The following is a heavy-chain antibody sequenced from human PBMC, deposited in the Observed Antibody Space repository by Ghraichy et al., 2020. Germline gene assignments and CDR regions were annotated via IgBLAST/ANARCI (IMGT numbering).Heavy chain of an antibody. V-gene: IGHV3-7*01. CDR2: IKQDGSEK. Sequence: GGSLRLSCAASGFTFSSYWMSWVRQAPGKGLEWVANIKQDGSEKYYVDSVKGRFTISRDNAKNSLYLQMNSLRAEDTAVYYCARVFWEWREVLWGPGTGYSSGSAFDYWGQGTLVTVSS. CDR3: ARVFWEWREVLWGPGTGYSSGSAFDY. D-gene: IGHD6-19*01. J-gene: IGHJ4*02. CDR1: GFTFSSYW.